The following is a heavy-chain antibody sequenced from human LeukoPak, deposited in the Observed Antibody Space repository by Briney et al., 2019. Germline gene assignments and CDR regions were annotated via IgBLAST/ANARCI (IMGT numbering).Heavy chain of an antibody. CDR1: GGSISSSSYY. CDR2: IYYSGST. V-gene: IGHV4-39*01. J-gene: IGHJ4*02. CDR3: ARANYDILTGYLPVYYFDY. D-gene: IGHD3-9*01. Sequence: SETLSLTCTVSGGSISSSSYYWGWIRQPPGKGLEWIGSIYYSGSTYYNPSLKSRVTISVDTSKNQFSLKLSSVTAADTAVYYCARANYDILTGYLPVYYFDYWGQGTLVTVSS.